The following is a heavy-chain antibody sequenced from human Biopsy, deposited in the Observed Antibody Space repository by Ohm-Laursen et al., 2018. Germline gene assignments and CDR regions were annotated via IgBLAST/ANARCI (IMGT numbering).Heavy chain of an antibody. J-gene: IGHJ6*02. Sequence: SDTLSLTCTVSRGSFGGYYWSWIRQTPGRGLQYIAYIHNDDTYYNPSLESRVTISLDTSKSQFSLKLTSVTAADTGVYFCPRGRVEEGTRSPSWGLYDTYYKYHAMDVWGPGTAVTVSS. CDR3: PRGRVEEGTRSPSWGLYDTYYKYHAMDV. CDR1: RGSFGGYY. CDR2: IHNDDT. V-gene: IGHV4-59*07. D-gene: IGHD3-10*01.